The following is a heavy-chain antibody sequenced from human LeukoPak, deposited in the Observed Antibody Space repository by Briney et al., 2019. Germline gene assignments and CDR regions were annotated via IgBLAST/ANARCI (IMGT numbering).Heavy chain of an antibody. V-gene: IGHV3-21*01. CDR2: ISSSSSYI. CDR1: GFTFSSYS. D-gene: IGHD5-18*01. Sequence: GGSLRLSCAASGFTFSSYSMNWVRQAPGKGLEWVSSISSSSSYIYYVDSVKGRFTISRDNAKNSLYLQMNSLRAEDTAVYYCASGYNFDYWGQGTLVTVSS. CDR3: ASGYNFDY. J-gene: IGHJ4*02.